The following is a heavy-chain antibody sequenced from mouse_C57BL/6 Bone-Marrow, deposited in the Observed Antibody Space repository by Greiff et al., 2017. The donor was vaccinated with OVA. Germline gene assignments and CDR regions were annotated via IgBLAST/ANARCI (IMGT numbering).Heavy chain of an antibody. CDR1: GYTFTSYG. CDR2: IYPRSGNT. J-gene: IGHJ4*01. Sequence: QVQLQQPGAELVKPGASVKMSCKASGYTFTSYGISWVKQRTGQGLEWIGEIYPRSGNTYYNEKFKGKATLTADKSSSTAYMELRSLTSEDSAVYFCARSPFYYGYPVDYWGQGTSVTVSS. V-gene: IGHV1-81*01. D-gene: IGHD2-2*01. CDR3: ARSPFYYGYPVDY.